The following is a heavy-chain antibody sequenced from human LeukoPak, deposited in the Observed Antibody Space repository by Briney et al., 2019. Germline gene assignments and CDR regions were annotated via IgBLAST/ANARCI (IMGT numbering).Heavy chain of an antibody. J-gene: IGHJ4*02. Sequence: PGGSLRLSCAASGFTFSSYAMHWVRHAPGKGLEWVSGISWNSGSIGYANSVKGRFTISRDNAKNSLYLQMNSLRAEDTALYYCAKDRGREGSFDYWGQGTLVTVSS. D-gene: IGHD3-10*01. V-gene: IGHV3-9*01. CDR1: GFTFSSYA. CDR3: AKDRGREGSFDY. CDR2: ISWNSGSI.